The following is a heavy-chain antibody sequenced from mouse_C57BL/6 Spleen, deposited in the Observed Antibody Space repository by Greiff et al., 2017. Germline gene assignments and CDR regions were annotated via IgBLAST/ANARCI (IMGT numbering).Heavy chain of an antibody. J-gene: IGHJ2*01. CDR3: ARGDYGSSYAFDY. D-gene: IGHD1-1*01. V-gene: IGHV1-26*01. CDR1: GYTFTDYY. Sequence: EVHLVESGPELVKPGASVKISCKASGYTFTDYYMNWVKQSHGKSLEWIGDINPNNGGTSYNQKFKGKATLTVDKSSSTAYMELRSLTSEDSAVYYCARGDYGSSYAFDYWGQGTTLTVSS. CDR2: INPNNGGT.